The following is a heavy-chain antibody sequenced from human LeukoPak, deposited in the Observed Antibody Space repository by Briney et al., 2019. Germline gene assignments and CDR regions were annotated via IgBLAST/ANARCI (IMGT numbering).Heavy chain of an antibody. D-gene: IGHD6-13*01. CDR2: INHSGST. CDR1: GGSFSGYY. Sequence: SETLSLTCAVYGGSFSGYYWSWIRQPPGKGLEWIGEINHSGSTNYNPSLKSRVTTSVDTSKNQFSLKLSSVTAADTAVYYCARAGYSSSWYVRFWFDPWGQGTLVTVSS. CDR3: ARAGYSSSWYVRFWFDP. J-gene: IGHJ5*02. V-gene: IGHV4-34*01.